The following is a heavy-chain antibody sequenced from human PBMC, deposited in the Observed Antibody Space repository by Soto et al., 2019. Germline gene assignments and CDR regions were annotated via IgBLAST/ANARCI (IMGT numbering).Heavy chain of an antibody. CDR3: ASREGTYYDILTGYSDAFDI. D-gene: IGHD3-9*01. Sequence: QLQLQESGPGLVKPSETLSLTCTVSGGSISSSSYYWGWIRQPPGKGLEWIGSIYYSGSTYYIPSLKRRVTISVDTSKNQFSLKLSSVTAADTALYYCASREGTYYDILTGYSDAFDIWGQGTMVTVSS. V-gene: IGHV4-39*01. CDR1: GGSISSSSYY. CDR2: IYYSGST. J-gene: IGHJ3*02.